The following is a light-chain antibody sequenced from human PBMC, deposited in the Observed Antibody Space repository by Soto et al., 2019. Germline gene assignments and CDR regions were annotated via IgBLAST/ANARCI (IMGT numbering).Light chain of an antibody. CDR2: EGS. V-gene: IGLV2-23*01. CDR3: CSYAGSGTWV. CDR1: SSDVGSYNL. J-gene: IGLJ3*02. Sequence: QSALTQPASVSGSPGQSITISCTGTSSDVGSYNLVSWCQQHPGKAPKLMIYEGSQRPSGVSNRFSGSKSGNTASLTISGLQAEDEDDYYCCSYAGSGTWVFGGGTQLTVL.